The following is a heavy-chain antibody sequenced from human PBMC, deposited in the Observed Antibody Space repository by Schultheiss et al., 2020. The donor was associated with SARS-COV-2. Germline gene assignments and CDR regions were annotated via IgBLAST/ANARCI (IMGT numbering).Heavy chain of an antibody. CDR2: INHSGST. J-gene: IGHJ5*02. V-gene: IGHV4-4*02. CDR3: AREFWSITIFGVVSRHPFDP. Sequence: GSLRLSCAASGFTFSNAWMSWVRQAPGKGLEWIGEINHSGSTNYNPSLKSRVTISVDTSKNQFSLKLSSVTAADTAVYYCAREFWSITIFGVVSRHPFDPWGQGTLVTVSS. CDR1: GFTFSNAW. D-gene: IGHD3-3*01.